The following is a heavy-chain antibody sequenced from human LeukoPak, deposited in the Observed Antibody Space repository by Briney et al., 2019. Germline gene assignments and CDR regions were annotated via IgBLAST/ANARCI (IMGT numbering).Heavy chain of an antibody. J-gene: IGHJ6*03. Sequence: ASVKVSCKASGYTFTSHYMHWVRQAPGQGLEWMGIINPSGGSTSYAQKFQGRVTMTRDMSTSTVYMELSSLRSEDTAVYYCARGLLLSRSRYYYYYYMDVWGKGATVTISS. D-gene: IGHD3-10*01. CDR1: GYTFTSHY. CDR2: INPSGGST. CDR3: ARGLLLSRSRYYYYYYMDV. V-gene: IGHV1-46*01.